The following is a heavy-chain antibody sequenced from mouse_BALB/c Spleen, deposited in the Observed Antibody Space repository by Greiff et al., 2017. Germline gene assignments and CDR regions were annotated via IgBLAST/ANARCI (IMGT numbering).Heavy chain of an antibody. V-gene: IGHV1-69*02. D-gene: IGHD2-3*01. CDR3: ARGDGYFDY. CDR2: IDPSDSET. Sequence: VQLQQPGAELVKPGAPVKLSCKASGYTFTSYWMNWVKQRPGRGLEWIGRIDPSDSETHYNQKFKDKATLTVDKSSSTAYIQLSSLTSEDSAVYYCARGDGYFDYWGQGTTLTVSS. CDR1: GYTFTSYW. J-gene: IGHJ2*01.